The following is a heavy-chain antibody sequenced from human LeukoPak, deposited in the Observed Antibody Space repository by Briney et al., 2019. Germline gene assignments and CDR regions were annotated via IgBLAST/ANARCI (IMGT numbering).Heavy chain of an antibody. Sequence: WASVTVSCTASGYTFTSYGISWVRQAPGQGLEWMGWISAYNGNTNYAQKVQGRVTTTTDTSTSTAYMELRSLTSDDTAVYYCARHPGYCSSTNCYFDYWGQGTLVTVSS. J-gene: IGHJ4*02. D-gene: IGHD2-2*01. CDR2: ISAYNGNT. V-gene: IGHV1-18*01. CDR3: ARHPGYCSSTNCYFDY. CDR1: GYTFTSYG.